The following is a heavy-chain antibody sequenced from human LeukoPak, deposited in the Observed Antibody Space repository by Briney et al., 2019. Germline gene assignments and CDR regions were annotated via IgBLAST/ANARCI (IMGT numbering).Heavy chain of an antibody. CDR2: IYHSGST. V-gene: IGHV4-38-2*02. Sequence: SETLFLTCTVSGYSISSGYYWGWIRQPPGQGLEWIGSIYHSGSTYYNPSLKSRVTISVDTSKNQFSLKLSSVTAADTAVYYCARLDIVALAGAFDIWGQGTMVTVSS. D-gene: IGHD5-12*01. CDR3: ARLDIVALAGAFDI. CDR1: GYSISSGYY. J-gene: IGHJ3*02.